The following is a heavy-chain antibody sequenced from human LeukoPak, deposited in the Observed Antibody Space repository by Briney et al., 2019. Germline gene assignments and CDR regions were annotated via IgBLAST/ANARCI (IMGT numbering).Heavy chain of an antibody. CDR3: ARDLYHDFWSGGI. D-gene: IGHD3-3*01. V-gene: IGHV1-69*13. CDR1: GGTFSSYA. J-gene: IGHJ6*02. CDR2: IIPIFGTA. Sequence: SVKVSCKASGGTFSSYAISWVRQAPGQGLEWMGGIIPIFGTANYAQKFQGRVTITADESTSTAYMELSSLRSEDTAVYYCARDLYHDFWSGGIWGQGTTVTVSS.